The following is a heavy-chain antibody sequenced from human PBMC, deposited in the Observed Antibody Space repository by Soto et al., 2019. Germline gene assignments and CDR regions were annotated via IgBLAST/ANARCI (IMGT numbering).Heavy chain of an antibody. CDR3: AAGSAVADT. J-gene: IGHJ3*02. CDR2: TYYRSKWYN. V-gene: IGHV6-1*01. CDR1: GDSVSSNSAA. Sequence: PSQTLSLTCAISGDSVSSNSAAWNWIRQSPLRGLEWLGRTYYRSKWYNEYAVSVRSRILITPDTSKKQFSLQLNSVTPEDTAMYYCAAGSAVADTWGQGKMVTVSS. D-gene: IGHD6-19*01.